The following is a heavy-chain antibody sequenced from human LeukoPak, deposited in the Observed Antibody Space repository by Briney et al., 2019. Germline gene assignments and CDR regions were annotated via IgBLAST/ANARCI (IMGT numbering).Heavy chain of an antibody. CDR1: GYTFTNYH. Sequence: ASLKVSCKASGYTFTNYHINWVRQAPGQGLEWMGWINPNTGDRGYAQKFQGRVSITSDTSISTAYMELGSPRSEDTAVYFCARTTSLTASGYDYWGEGTLVTVSS. CDR2: INPNTGDR. J-gene: IGHJ4*02. V-gene: IGHV1-8*03. CDR3: ARTTSLTASGYDY. D-gene: IGHD4-17*01.